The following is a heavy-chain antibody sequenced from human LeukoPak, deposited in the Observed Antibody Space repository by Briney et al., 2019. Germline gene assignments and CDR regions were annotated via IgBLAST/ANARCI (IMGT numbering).Heavy chain of an antibody. CDR3: ARTLWFGELPPFDY. CDR2: INPNSGGT. J-gene: IGHJ4*02. V-gene: IGHV1-2*02. Sequence: ASVKVSCKASGYTFTGYYMHWVRQAPGQGLEWMGWINPNSGGTNYAQKFQGRVTMTRDTSISTAYMELSSLRSDDTAVYYCARTLWFGELPPFDYWGQGNLVTVSS. D-gene: IGHD3-10*01. CDR1: GYTFTGYY.